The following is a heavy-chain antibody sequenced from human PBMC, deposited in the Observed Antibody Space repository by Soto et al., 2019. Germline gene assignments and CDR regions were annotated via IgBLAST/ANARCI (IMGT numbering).Heavy chain of an antibody. Sequence: PSETLSLTCTVSDDSINNYFWTWIRQPPGKVLEWIGYIYYTGNTNYNSSLTSRVTISLDTSKNQIYLKLKSVTAADTAVYYCARKAPDYANYGYSGGFHPWGQGILVT. CDR3: ARKAPDYANYGYSGGFHP. D-gene: IGHD4-17*01. J-gene: IGHJ5*02. V-gene: IGHV4-59*12. CDR2: IYYTGNT. CDR1: DDSINNYF.